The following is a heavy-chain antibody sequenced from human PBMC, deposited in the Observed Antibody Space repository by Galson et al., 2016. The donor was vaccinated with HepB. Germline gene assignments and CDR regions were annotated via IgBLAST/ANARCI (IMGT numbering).Heavy chain of an antibody. V-gene: IGHV1-2*02. CDR2: INPNIGGT. CDR1: GYTFTGYY. D-gene: IGHD2-21*01. J-gene: IGHJ5*02. CDR3: ARDAAGDGAVDP. Sequence: SVKVSCKASGYTFTGYYMHWVRQAPGQGLEWMGWINPNIGGTKYAQKFQGRVTVTTDTSISTAYMELSRLKSDETAVYYCARDAAGDGAVDPGGQGTLVTVAS.